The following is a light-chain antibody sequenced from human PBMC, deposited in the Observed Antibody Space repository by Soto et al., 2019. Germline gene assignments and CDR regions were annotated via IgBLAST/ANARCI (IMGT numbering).Light chain of an antibody. V-gene: IGKV3-20*01. CDR3: QQYGSSLAIT. Sequence: ELVLTQSPATLSLSPGDGATLSCMASQSVSSNLAWYQQKPGQAPRLIIYGAYSRATGIPDTFSGSGSGTDFTLTISRLEPEDFAVYYCQQYGSSLAITXGQGTRLEIK. CDR2: GAY. CDR1: QSVSSN. J-gene: IGKJ5*01.